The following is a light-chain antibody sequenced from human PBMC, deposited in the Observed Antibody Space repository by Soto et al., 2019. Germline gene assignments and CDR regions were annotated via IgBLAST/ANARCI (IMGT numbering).Light chain of an antibody. CDR1: QSVSSD. V-gene: IGKV3-15*01. Sequence: EVVLTQSPATLSVSPGERATLSCRASQSVSSDLAWYQQKPGQAPRLLIYGVSTRATAIPPRFSGSGSGTEFNLTISGLQPEDFAVYYCQQYNKGPPWTFGQGTKVDIK. CDR3: QQYNKGPPWT. CDR2: GVS. J-gene: IGKJ1*01.